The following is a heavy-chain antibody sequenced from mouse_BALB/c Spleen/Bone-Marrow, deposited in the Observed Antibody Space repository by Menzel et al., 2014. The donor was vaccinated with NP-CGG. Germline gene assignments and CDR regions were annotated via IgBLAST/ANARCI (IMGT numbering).Heavy chain of an antibody. V-gene: IGHV1-7*01. J-gene: IGHJ4*01. CDR3: ARGNYEAMDY. D-gene: IGHD2-1*01. CDR2: INPSTGNT. CDR1: GYTFTNYW. Sequence: VQLQQSGAELAKPGASVKMSCKASGYTFTNYWMHWVKQKPGQGLEWIGYINPSTGNTEYNQKFKDKATLTADKSSNTAFMQLSSLTSEDSAVYFCARGNYEAMDYWGQGTPVTVSS.